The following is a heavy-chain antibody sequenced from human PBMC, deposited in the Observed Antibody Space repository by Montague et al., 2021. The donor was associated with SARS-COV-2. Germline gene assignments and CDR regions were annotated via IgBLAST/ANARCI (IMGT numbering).Heavy chain of an antibody. CDR3: ARATRSIVVLNWFDP. CDR1: GGSISSGGYY. D-gene: IGHD3-22*01. CDR2: IYYSGST. Sequence: TLSLTCTVSGGSISSGGYYWSWIRGHPGKGLEWIGYIYYSGSTYYNPSLKSRVTISVDTSKNQFSLKLSSVTAADTAVYYCARATRSIVVLNWFDPWGQGTLVTVSS. J-gene: IGHJ5*02. V-gene: IGHV4-31*03.